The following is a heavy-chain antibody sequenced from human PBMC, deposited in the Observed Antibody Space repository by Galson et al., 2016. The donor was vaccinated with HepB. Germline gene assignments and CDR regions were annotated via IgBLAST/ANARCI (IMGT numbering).Heavy chain of an antibody. CDR2: FDAEDGET. CDR1: GYTLTKFS. CDR3: ATGEWGSSWEY. V-gene: IGHV1-24*01. Sequence: SVKVSCKVSGYTLTKFSMHWVRQAPGKGLEWIGRFDAEDGETIYAQKFQGRVTMTEDTSTHTAYMDLSSLRSDDTAVYYCATGEWGSSWEYWGQGTLVTVSS. J-gene: IGHJ4*02. D-gene: IGHD6-13*01.